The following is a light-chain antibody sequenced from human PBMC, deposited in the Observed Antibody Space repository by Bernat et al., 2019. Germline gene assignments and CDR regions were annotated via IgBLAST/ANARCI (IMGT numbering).Light chain of an antibody. V-gene: IGKV1-9*01. CDR1: QVIGTY. Sequence: DIQLTQSPSFLSASVGDRVTITCRASQVIGTYLAWYHQKPGNAPHLLIYGASTLQSGVPSRFSGSGSGTEFTLTISSLQPEDSATYYCQQLDKFPITFGQGTRLEIK. CDR3: QQLDKFPIT. J-gene: IGKJ5*01. CDR2: GAS.